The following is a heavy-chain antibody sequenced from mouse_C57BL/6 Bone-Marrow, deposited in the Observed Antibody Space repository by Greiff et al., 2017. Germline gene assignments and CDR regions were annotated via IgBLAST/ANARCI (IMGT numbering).Heavy chain of an antibody. CDR1: GYTFTSYW. Sequence: QVQLQQPGAELVRPGTSVKLSCKASGYTFTSYWLHWVKQRPGQGLEWIGVIDPSDSYTNYNQKFKGKAKLTVDTSSSTAYMQRSSLTSEDSAVYCCARPGSSPFDDWGQGTTLTVSS. J-gene: IGHJ2*01. V-gene: IGHV1-59*01. CDR3: ARPGSSPFDD. D-gene: IGHD1-1*01. CDR2: IDPSDSYT.